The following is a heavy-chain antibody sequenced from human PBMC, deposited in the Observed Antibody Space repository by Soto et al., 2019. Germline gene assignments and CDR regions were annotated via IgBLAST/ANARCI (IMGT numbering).Heavy chain of an antibody. CDR3: ARVGELGYCSGGSCYLLGDFDY. CDR1: GGSISSYY. D-gene: IGHD2-15*01. J-gene: IGHJ4*02. V-gene: IGHV4-59*01. CDR2: IYYSGST. Sequence: SETLSLTCTVSGGSISSYYWSWIRQPPGKGLEWIGYIYYSGSTNYNPSLKSRVTISVDTSKNQFSLKLSSVTAADTAVYYCARVGELGYCSGGSCYLLGDFDYWGQGTLVTVSS.